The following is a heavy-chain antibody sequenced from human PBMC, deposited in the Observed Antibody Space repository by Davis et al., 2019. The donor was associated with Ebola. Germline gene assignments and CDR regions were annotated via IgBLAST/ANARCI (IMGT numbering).Heavy chain of an antibody. J-gene: IGHJ6*03. Sequence: PGGSLRLSCAASGFTFSSYSMDWVRQAPGKGLEWVSSISSSSNYIYYADSVKGRFTISRDNAKNSLYLQMNSLRAEDTALYYCARGPSSGWYWYYYYYMDVWGKGTTVTVSS. CDR1: GFTFSSYS. CDR2: ISSSSNYI. D-gene: IGHD6-19*01. CDR3: ARGPSSGWYWYYYYYMDV. V-gene: IGHV3-21*04.